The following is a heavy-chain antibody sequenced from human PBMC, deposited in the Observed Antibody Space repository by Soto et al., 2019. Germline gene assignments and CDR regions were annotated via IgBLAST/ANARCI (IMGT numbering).Heavy chain of an antibody. CDR3: ARALPRQKLYYYYGMDV. CDR1: GGSISSGGYY. Sequence: QVQLQESGPGLLKPSQTLSLTCTVSGGSISSGGYYWNLIRQHPGKGLEWIRYLYYSGSTYYKPSLTSRVTISVDTSKNRFSVKLSSVTAADTAVYYCARALPRQKLYYYYGMDVWGQGTTVTVSS. V-gene: IGHV4-31*03. CDR2: LYYSGST. J-gene: IGHJ6*02.